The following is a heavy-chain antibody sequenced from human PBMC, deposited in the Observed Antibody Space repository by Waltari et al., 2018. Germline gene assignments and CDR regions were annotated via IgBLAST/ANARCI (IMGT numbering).Heavy chain of an antibody. CDR2: IYSGGST. CDR3: ARYSSSPAPKYYYYYMDV. CDR1: GFTVSSNY. J-gene: IGHJ6*03. D-gene: IGHD6-13*01. Sequence: EVQLVESGGGLVPPGGSLRLSCAASGFTVSSNYMSWVRQAPGKGLEWVSVIYSGGSTYYADSVKGRFTISRDNSKNTLYLQMNSLRAEDTAVYYCARYSSSPAPKYYYYYMDVWGKGTTVTVSS. V-gene: IGHV3-66*02.